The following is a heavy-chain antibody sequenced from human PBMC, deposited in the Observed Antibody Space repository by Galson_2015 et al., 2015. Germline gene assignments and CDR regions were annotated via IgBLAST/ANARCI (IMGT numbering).Heavy chain of an antibody. CDR3: AKDLFVYCGGDCYSDGSDAFDI. V-gene: IGHV3-23*01. J-gene: IGHJ3*02. D-gene: IGHD2-21*02. Sequence: SLRLSCAASGFTFSSYAMSWVRQAPGKGLEWVSAISGSGGSTYYADSVKGRFTISRDNSKNTLYLQMNSLRAEDTAVYYCAKDLFVYCGGDCYSDGSDAFDIWGQGTMVTVSS. CDR1: GFTFSSYA. CDR2: ISGSGGST.